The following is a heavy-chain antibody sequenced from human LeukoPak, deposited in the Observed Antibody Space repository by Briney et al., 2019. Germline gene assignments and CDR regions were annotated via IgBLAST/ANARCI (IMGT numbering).Heavy chain of an antibody. D-gene: IGHD6-13*01. CDR3: ARGHSSSWNWFDP. V-gene: IGHV1-18*01. CDR1: GYTFTTYG. J-gene: IGHJ5*02. Sequence: ASVKVSCKASGYTFTTYGITWVRQAPGQGLEWMGWISAYDGHTFYAQNLQGRLTMTTDTSTSTACMELRSLGSDDTAVYYCARGHSSSWNWFDPWGQGTLVTVSS. CDR2: ISAYDGHT.